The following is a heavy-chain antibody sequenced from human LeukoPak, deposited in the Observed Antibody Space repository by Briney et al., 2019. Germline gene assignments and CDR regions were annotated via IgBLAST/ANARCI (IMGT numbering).Heavy chain of an antibody. D-gene: IGHD6-19*01. V-gene: IGHV4-4*07. CDR3: ARGHLAVANVVAFDY. CDR1: GDSMNSYS. CDR2: IHFSGDS. J-gene: IGHJ4*02. Sequence: PSETLSLTCTVSGDSMNSYSWTWIRQPAGKGLEWIGRIHFSGDSDYKPSLKSRVTISLDKSKNQFSLELNSVTAADSALYYCARGHLAVANVVAFDYWGQGTLVTVSS.